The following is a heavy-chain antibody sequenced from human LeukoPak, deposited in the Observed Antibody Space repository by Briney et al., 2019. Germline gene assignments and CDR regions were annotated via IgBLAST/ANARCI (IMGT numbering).Heavy chain of an antibody. CDR3: ARLKRGLLRLYYYYGMDV. CDR2: IYYSGST. V-gene: IGHV4-61*08. D-gene: IGHD3-16*01. Sequence: PSETLSLTCTVSGGSISSGGYYWSWIRQPPGKGLEWIGYIYYSGSTNHNPSLKSRVTISVDTSKNQFSLKLSSVTAADTAVYYCARLKRGLLRLYYYYGMDVWGQGTTVTVSS. J-gene: IGHJ6*02. CDR1: GGSISSGGYY.